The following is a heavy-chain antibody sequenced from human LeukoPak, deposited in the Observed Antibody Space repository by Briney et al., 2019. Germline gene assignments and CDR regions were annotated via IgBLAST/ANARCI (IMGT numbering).Heavy chain of an antibody. V-gene: IGHV4-39*07. CDR1: GGSISSGGYY. CDR2: INHSGST. Sequence: SETLSLTCTVSGGSISSGGYYWSWIRQPPGKGLEWIGEINHSGSTNYNPSLKSRVTISVDTSKNQFSLKLSSVTAADTAVYYCARRGRYYDRPPFDYWGQGTLVTVSS. CDR3: ARRGRYYDRPPFDY. J-gene: IGHJ4*02. D-gene: IGHD3-9*01.